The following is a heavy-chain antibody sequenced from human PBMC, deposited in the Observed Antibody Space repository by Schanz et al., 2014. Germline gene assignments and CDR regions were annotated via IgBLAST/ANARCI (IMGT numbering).Heavy chain of an antibody. V-gene: IGHV3-48*01. CDR3: ARKVVATIGGYYDN. CDR1: GFSFSDHA. D-gene: IGHD5-12*01. Sequence: EVELVESGGGLVQPGGSLRLSCAASGFSFSDHAMDWVRQAPGKGLEWVSYISSSSSTRYYADSVKGRFTISRDNAENTLFLQMNSLRAEDTAVYYCARKVVATIGGYYDNWGQGTLVIVSS. CDR2: ISSSSSTR. J-gene: IGHJ4*02.